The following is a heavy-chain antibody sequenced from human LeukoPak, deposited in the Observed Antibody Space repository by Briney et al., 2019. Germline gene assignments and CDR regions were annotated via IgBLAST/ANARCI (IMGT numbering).Heavy chain of an antibody. J-gene: IGHJ3*02. CDR1: GGSISSGGYY. CDR3: ARYYDSDAFDI. V-gene: IGHV4-31*03. D-gene: IGHD3-3*01. Sequence: PSETLSLTCTVSGGSISSGGYYWSWIRQHPGKGLEWIGYIYYSGSTYYNPSLKSRVTISVDTSKNQFSLKLSSVTAADTAVYYCARYYDSDAFDIWGQGTMVTASS. CDR2: IYYSGST.